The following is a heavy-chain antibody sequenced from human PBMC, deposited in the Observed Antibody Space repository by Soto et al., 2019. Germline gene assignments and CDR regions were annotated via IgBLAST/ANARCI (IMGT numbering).Heavy chain of an antibody. CDR3: ARDSEDIVVVVAASGGAFDI. Sequence: PGGSLRLSCAASGFTFSSYSMNWVRQAPGKGLEWVSYISSSSSTIYYADSVKGRFTISRDNAKNSLYLQMNSLRAEDTAVYYCARDSEDIVVVVAASGGAFDIWGQGTMVTVSS. V-gene: IGHV3-48*04. D-gene: IGHD2-15*01. CDR1: GFTFSSYS. CDR2: ISSSSSTI. J-gene: IGHJ3*02.